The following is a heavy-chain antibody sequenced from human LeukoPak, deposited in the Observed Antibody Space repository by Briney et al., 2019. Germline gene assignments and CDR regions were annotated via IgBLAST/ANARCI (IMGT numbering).Heavy chain of an antibody. CDR3: ARGVVVVAATAYYYGMDV. CDR2: IYYSGST. J-gene: IGHJ6*02. D-gene: IGHD2-15*01. Sequence: SETLSLTCTVSGGFISSYYWSWIRQPPGKGLEWIGYIYYSGSTNYNPSLKSRVTISGDTSKNQFSLKLSSVTAADTAVYYCARGVVVVAATAYYYGMDVWGQGTTVTVSS. CDR1: GGFISSYY. V-gene: IGHV4-59*01.